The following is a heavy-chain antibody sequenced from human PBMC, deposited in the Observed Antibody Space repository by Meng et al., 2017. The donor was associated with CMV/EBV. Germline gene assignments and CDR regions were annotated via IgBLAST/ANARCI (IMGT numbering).Heavy chain of an antibody. CDR1: GGTFSSYA. D-gene: IGHD3-10*01. CDR2: IIPIFGTA. CDR3: ASERRSPNWFNP. Sequence: SVKVSCKASGGTFSSYAISWVRQAPGQGLEWMGGIIPIFGTANYAQKFQGRVTITTDESTSTAYMELSSLRSEDTAVYYCASERRSPNWFNPWGQGTLVTVSS. J-gene: IGHJ5*02. V-gene: IGHV1-69*05.